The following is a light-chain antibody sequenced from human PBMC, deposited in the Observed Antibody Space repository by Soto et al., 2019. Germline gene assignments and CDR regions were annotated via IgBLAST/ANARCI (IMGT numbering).Light chain of an antibody. CDR3: LQYYNYTRT. CDR1: QGIRSD. J-gene: IGKJ1*01. CDR2: GAS. V-gene: IGKV1-6*01. Sequence: AIQMTQSPSSLSASVGDRVTISCRASQGIRSDAAWYQQKPGTVPKLLIYGASSLHSGVPSRFSGSGSGTYFTLTISSLQPEDSATYVCLQYYNYTRTFGQGTKVE.